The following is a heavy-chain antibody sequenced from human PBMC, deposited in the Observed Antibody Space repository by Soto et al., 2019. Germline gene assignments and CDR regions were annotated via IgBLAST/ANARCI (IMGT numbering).Heavy chain of an antibody. CDR2: IIPILGIA. V-gene: IGHV1-69*02. CDR3: AVSTVTTPLDYYYYGMDV. CDR1: GGTFSSYT. J-gene: IGHJ6*02. Sequence: QVQLVQSGAEVKKPGSSVKVSCKASGGTFSSYTISWVRQAPGQGLEWMGRIIPILGIANYAQKFQGRVTITADKSTSTDYMELSSLRSEDTAVYYCAVSTVTTPLDYYYYGMDVWGQGTTVTVSS. D-gene: IGHD4-17*01.